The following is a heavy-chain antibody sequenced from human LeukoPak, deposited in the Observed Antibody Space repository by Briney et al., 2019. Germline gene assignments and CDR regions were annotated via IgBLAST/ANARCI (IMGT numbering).Heavy chain of an antibody. CDR3: AVEYDYVWGSYPASDY. J-gene: IGHJ4*02. V-gene: IGHV1-2*02. CDR2: INPNSGGT. Sequence: ASVKVSCKASGYTFTGYYMHWVRQAPGQGLEWVGWINPNSGGTNYAQKFQGRVTMTRDTSISTAYMELSRLRSDDTAVYYCAVEYDYVWGSYPASDYWGQGTLVTVSS. D-gene: IGHD3-16*02. CDR1: GYTFTGYY.